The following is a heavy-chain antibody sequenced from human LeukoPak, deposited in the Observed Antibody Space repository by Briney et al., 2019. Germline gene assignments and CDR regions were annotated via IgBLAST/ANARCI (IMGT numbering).Heavy chain of an antibody. V-gene: IGHV3-21*01. CDR2: IFSRSESI. CDR3: ARDPPSYAY. Sequence: GGSLRLSCAASGFTFGAYTINWVRQAPGKGLEWVSCIFSRSESILYADSVKGRFTISRDNAKNSLYLQMNSLRAEDTAVYFCARDPPSYAYWGQGTLVTVSS. D-gene: IGHD5-18*01. J-gene: IGHJ4*02. CDR1: GFTFGAYT.